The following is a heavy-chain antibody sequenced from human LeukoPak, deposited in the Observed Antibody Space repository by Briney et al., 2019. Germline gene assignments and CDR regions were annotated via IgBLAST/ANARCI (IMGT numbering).Heavy chain of an antibody. J-gene: IGHJ5*02. CDR1: GYTFTGYY. V-gene: IGHV1-2*02. CDR3: ARDTAMVTYWFDP. Sequence: ASVKVSCKASGYTFTGYYMHWVRQAPGQGLEWMGWINPNSGGTNYAQKFQGRVTMTRDTSISTAYMELSRLRSDDTAVYYCARDTAMVTYWFDPWGQGTLVTLSS. D-gene: IGHD5-18*01. CDR2: INPNSGGT.